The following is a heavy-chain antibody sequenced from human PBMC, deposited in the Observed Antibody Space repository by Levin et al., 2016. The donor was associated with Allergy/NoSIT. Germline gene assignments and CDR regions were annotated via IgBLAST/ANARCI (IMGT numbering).Heavy chain of an antibody. CDR1: GGSISSYY. CDR3: ARAPGFWSGYPYYYYGMDV. J-gene: IGHJ6*02. Sequence: SETLSLTCTVSGGSISSYYWSWIRQPPGKGLEWIGYIYYSGSTNYNPSLKSRVTISVDTSKNQFSLKLSSVTAADTAVYYCARAPGFWSGYPYYYYGMDVWGQGTTVTVSS. D-gene: IGHD3-3*01. CDR2: IYYSGST. V-gene: IGHV4-59*01.